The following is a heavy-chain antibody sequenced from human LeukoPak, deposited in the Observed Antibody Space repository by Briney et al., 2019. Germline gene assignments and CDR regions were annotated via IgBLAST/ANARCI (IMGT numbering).Heavy chain of an antibody. CDR2: IYWDDDK. Sequence: SGPTLVKPTQTLTLTCTFSGFSLSTSGVGVGWILQPPGKALEWIALIYWDDDKRYSPSLKSRLTITKDPSTNQVVLTMTNMDSVGTATYFRLDTYYYASGNPALDYWGEGTLVTVSS. CDR3: LDTYYYASGNPALDY. CDR1: GFSLSTSGVG. D-gene: IGHD3-10*01. V-gene: IGHV2-5*02. J-gene: IGHJ4*02.